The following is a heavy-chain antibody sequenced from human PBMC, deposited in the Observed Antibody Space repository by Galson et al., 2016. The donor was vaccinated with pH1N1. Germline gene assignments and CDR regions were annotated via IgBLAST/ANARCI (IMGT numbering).Heavy chain of an antibody. CDR3: TKARVGNYYFDY. J-gene: IGHJ4*02. CDR1: GFTFSIFG. D-gene: IGHD1-7*01. V-gene: IGHV3-23*01. Sequence: GFTFSIFGMSWLRQAPGKGLEWISAISGVGDSTYHADSVKGRFTISRDNSKNTVYLQMNSLRAEDTAIYYCTKARVGNYYFDYWGQGSLVTVSS. CDR2: ISGVGDST.